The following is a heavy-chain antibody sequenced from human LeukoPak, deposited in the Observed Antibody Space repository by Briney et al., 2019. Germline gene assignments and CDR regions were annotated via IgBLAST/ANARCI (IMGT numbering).Heavy chain of an antibody. Sequence: GESLKISCKGSGYSFTSYWIGWVRQMPRKGLEWMGIIYPGDSDTRYSPSFQGQVTISADKSISTAYLQWSSLKASDTATYYWARLDVGNSKVVFQLWGQGTLVTVSS. CDR2: IYPGDSDT. CDR3: ARLDVGNSKVVFQL. J-gene: IGHJ1*01. CDR1: GYSFTSYW. D-gene: IGHD4-23*01. V-gene: IGHV5-51*01.